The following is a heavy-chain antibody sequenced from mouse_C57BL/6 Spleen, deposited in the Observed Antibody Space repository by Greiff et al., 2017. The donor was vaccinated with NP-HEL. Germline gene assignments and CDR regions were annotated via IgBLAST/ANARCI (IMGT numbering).Heavy chain of an antibody. Sequence: VQLQQSGAELVKPGASVKMSCKASGYTFTSYWITWVKQRPGQGLEWIGDIYPGSGSTNYNEKFKSKATLTVDTSSSTAYMQLSSLTSEDSAVYYCARHPYGSSLYYYAMDYWGQGTSVTVSS. J-gene: IGHJ4*01. V-gene: IGHV1-55*01. CDR2: IYPGSGST. D-gene: IGHD1-1*01. CDR1: GYTFTSYW. CDR3: ARHPYGSSLYYYAMDY.